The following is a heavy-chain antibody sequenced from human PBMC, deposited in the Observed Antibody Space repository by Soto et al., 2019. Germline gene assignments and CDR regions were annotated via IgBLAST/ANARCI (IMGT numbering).Heavy chain of an antibody. V-gene: IGHV2-5*02. D-gene: IGHD3-10*01. CDR1: GFSLITSGVG. CDR2: IYWDDDT. J-gene: IGHJ4*02. CDR3: AHTMAPRLFDS. Sequence: QITLKEAGPTLVKPTQTLTLTCSFSGFSLITSGVGVGWIRQPLGKALEWLALIYWDDDTGYSTSLRNRLTITKDTARIQVFHTITNMDPADTATYYCAHTMAPRLFDSWGQATLVTVSS.